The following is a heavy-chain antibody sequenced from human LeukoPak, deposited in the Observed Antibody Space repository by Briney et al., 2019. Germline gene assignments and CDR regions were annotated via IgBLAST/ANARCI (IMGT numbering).Heavy chain of an antibody. Sequence: ASVKVSCKASGYTFTNYDINWVRQATGQGLEWMGWMNPNSGNTGSAQKFQGRVTMTRDTSISTAYMELSRLKSDDTAVYYCARDRRPRIVGAGYDFWGQGTLVTVSS. CDR2: MNPNSGNT. CDR1: GYTFTNYD. V-gene: IGHV1-8*01. CDR3: ARDRRPRIVGAGYDF. D-gene: IGHD1-26*01. J-gene: IGHJ4*02.